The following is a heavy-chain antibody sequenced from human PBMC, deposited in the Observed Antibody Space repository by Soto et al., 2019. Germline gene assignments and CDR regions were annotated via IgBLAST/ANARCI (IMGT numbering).Heavy chain of an antibody. CDR2: IYYSGST. J-gene: IGHJ6*02. Sequence: SETLSLTCTVSGGSIISYYWIWIRQPPGKGLEWIGYIYYSGSTNYNPSLKSRVTISVDTSKNQFSLKLSSVTAADTAVYYCARDRSINYYDSSGYRGVYYYYGMDVWGQGTTVTVSS. CDR3: ARDRSINYYDSSGYRGVYYYYGMDV. D-gene: IGHD3-22*01. V-gene: IGHV4-59*01. CDR1: GGSIISYY.